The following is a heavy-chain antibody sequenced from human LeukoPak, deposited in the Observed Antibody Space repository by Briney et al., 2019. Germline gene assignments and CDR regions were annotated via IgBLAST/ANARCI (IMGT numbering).Heavy chain of an antibody. V-gene: IGHV4-39*01. CDR3: ARRVMSSGWHFDY. D-gene: IGHD6-19*01. J-gene: IGHJ4*02. CDR2: IYYSGST. Sequence: PSETLSLACTVSGGPISTTYYWGLIRQPPGKGLEWIGSIYYSGSTYYNPSLKSRVTISVDTSKNQFSLELSSVTAADTAEYFCARRVMSSGWHFDYWGQGTLVTVSS. CDR1: GGPISTTYY.